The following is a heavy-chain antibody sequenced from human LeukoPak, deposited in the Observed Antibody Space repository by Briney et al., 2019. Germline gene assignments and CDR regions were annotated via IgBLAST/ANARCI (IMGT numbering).Heavy chain of an antibody. CDR3: ARDGGGNMYYYYGMDV. V-gene: IGHV3-64*01. CDR1: GFTFSMYA. D-gene: IGHD4-23*01. Sequence: GGSLRLSCAASGFTFSMYAMHWVRQAPGKGLEYVSAISSNGGSTYYANSVKGRFTISRDNSKNTLYLQMGSLRAEDMAVYYCARDGGGNMYYYYGMDVWGQGTTVTVSS. J-gene: IGHJ6*02. CDR2: ISSNGGST.